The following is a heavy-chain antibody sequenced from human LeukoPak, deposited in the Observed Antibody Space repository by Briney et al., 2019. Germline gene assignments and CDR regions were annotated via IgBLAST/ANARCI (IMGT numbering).Heavy chain of an antibody. CDR2: ICRSGGCT. Sequence: GGSLRLSCAASGFTSSSYGLSWVRQAPGKGLVWVSDICRSGGCTYYADSVKGRFTITRDNSKNTLYLQMNSLRAEDTAVYYCARDLDTAMATGYWGQGTLVTVAS. J-gene: IGHJ4*02. D-gene: IGHD5-18*01. CDR3: ARDLDTAMATGY. CDR1: GFTSSSYG. V-gene: IGHV3-23*01.